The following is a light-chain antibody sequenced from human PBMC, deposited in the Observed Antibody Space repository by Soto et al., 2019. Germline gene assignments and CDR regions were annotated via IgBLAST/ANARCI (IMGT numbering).Light chain of an antibody. Sequence: EIVMTQSPATLSVSPGERATLSCRASQSVSSNLAWYQQKPGQAPWLLIYGASTRATGIPARFSGSGSGTEFTLTISSLQSEDFAVYYCQQYNNWPSWTFGQGTKVEIK. CDR2: GAS. J-gene: IGKJ1*01. CDR3: QQYNNWPSWT. CDR1: QSVSSN. V-gene: IGKV3-15*01.